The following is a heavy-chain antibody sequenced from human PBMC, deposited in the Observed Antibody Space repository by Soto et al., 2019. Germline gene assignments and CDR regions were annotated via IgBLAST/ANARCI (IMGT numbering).Heavy chain of an antibody. V-gene: IGHV3-74*01. D-gene: IGHD1-26*01. Sequence: PVGSLRLSCAASGFAFSRFPMHWVRQAPGKGLVWVSRIDPDGSDTTYADSVKGRFTISRDNAKNIVYLQMSSLRAEDTALYYCATMAGTYPYWGQGTLVTVSS. CDR2: IDPDGSDT. CDR1: GFAFSRFP. J-gene: IGHJ4*02. CDR3: ATMAGTYPY.